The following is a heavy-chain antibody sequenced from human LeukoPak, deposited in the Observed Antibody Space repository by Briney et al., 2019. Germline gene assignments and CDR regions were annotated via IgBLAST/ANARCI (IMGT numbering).Heavy chain of an antibody. CDR1: GFTFGDYA. J-gene: IGHJ4*02. V-gene: IGHV3-49*04. CDR2: IRSKAYGGTT. D-gene: IGHD1-14*01. CDR3: TRGETTEDY. Sequence: GGSLRLSCTASGFTFGDYAMSWVRQAPGKGLEWVGFIRSKAYGGTTEYAASVKGRFTISRDDSKSIAYQQMNSLKTEDTAVYYCTRGETTEDYWGQGTLVTVSS.